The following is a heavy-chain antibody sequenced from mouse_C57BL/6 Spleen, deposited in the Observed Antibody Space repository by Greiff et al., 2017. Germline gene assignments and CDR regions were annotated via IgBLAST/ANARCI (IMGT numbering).Heavy chain of an antibody. CDR2: ISYDGSN. D-gene: IGHD2-3*01. J-gene: IGHJ1*03. V-gene: IGHV3-6*01. Sequence: VQLQQSGPGLVKPSQSLSLTCSVTGYSITSGYYWNWIRQFPGNKLEWMGYISYDGSNNYNPSLKNRISITRDTSKNQFFLKLNSVTTEDTATYYCARVDGYSDWYFDVWGTGTTVTVSS. CDR1: GYSITSGYY. CDR3: ARVDGYSDWYFDV.